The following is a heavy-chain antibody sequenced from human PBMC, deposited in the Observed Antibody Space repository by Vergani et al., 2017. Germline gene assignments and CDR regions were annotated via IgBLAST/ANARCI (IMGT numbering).Heavy chain of an antibody. D-gene: IGHD2-21*01. V-gene: IGHV3-15*07. Sequence: EVQLVESGGGIVKPGGSLRLSCVASGFSFRNAWMNWVRRTPGKGLEWVGRIKSTFDRGTTDYAAAVKGRFTISRDDSKNTLFLQMNGLKTEDIGVYYCTTDPRYCGDGSCYWLRDHHYYGMEVWGQGTTVNVSS. J-gene: IGHJ6*02. CDR1: GFSFRNAW. CDR2: IKSTFDRGTT. CDR3: TTDPRYCGDGSCYWLRDHHYYGMEV.